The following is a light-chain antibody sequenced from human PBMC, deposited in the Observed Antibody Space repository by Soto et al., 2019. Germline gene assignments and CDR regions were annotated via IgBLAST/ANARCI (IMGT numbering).Light chain of an antibody. V-gene: IGKV1-5*03. CDR2: RAS. CDR3: QQLNSFPIT. CDR1: QDIGTW. J-gene: IGKJ5*01. Sequence: PSTLSASVGDRVTIICRASQDIGTWLAWYQQKPEKAPKVLIYRASHLESGVPSRFSGSGSGTEFTLTITSLQPEDFATYYCQQLNSFPITFGQGTRLEIK.